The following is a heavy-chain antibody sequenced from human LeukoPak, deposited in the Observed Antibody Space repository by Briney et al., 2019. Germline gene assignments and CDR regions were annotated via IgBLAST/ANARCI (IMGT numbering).Heavy chain of an antibody. CDR3: AKDNLKLWFGESPSPYYFDC. J-gene: IGHJ4*02. CDR1: GFTFSSYG. CDR2: ISYDGSNK. V-gene: IGHV3-30*18. Sequence: GRSLRLSCAASGFTFSSYGMHWVRQAPGKGLEGVAVISYDGSNKYYADSVKGRFTICRENSKHTLYLQMNTLRAEDTAVYYCAKDNLKLWFGESPSPYYFDCGGQASLVSVSS. D-gene: IGHD3-10*01.